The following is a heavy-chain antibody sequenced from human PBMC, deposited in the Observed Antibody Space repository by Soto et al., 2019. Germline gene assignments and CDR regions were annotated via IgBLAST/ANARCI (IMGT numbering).Heavy chain of an antibody. Sequence: SGFTFSSYAMSWVRQAPGKGLEWVSAISGSGGSTYYADSVKGRFTISRDNSKNTLYLQMNSLRAEDTAVYYCAKDHPTIFGVVERMDVWGQGTTVTVSS. CDR1: GFTFSSYA. D-gene: IGHD3-3*01. V-gene: IGHV3-23*01. CDR2: ISGSGGST. CDR3: AKDHPTIFGVVERMDV. J-gene: IGHJ6*02.